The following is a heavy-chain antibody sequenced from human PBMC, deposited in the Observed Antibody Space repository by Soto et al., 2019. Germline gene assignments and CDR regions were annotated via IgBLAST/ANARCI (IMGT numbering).Heavy chain of an antibody. CDR3: AKVVGLERARHSSGYFDY. Sequence: QVQLVESGGGVVQPGRSLRLSCAASGFTFSSYGMHWVRQAPGKGLEWVAVISYDGSNKYYADSVKGRFTISRDNSKNTLYLPMSSGRAEDTAVYYCAKVVGLERARHSSGYFDYWGQGTLVTVSS. D-gene: IGHD3-10*01. J-gene: IGHJ4*02. CDR2: ISYDGSNK. V-gene: IGHV3-30*18. CDR1: GFTFSSYG.